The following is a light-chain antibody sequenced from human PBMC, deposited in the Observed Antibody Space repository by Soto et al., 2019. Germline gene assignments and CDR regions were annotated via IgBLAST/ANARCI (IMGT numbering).Light chain of an antibody. V-gene: IGKV3-11*01. CDR3: QQRSNWPSIT. J-gene: IGKJ5*01. CDR2: GAY. Sequence: IVLTQSPATLSVSPGDSATLSCRASQSVSNNLAWYHQKPGQARRVLIYGAYIRANGVPPRFSGSGSGTDFTLTINSLEPADSAVYYCQQRSNWPSITFGQGTRLEI. CDR1: QSVSNN.